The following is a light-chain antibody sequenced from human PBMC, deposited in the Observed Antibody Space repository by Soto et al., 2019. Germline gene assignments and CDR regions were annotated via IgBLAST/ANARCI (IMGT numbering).Light chain of an antibody. V-gene: IGKV4-1*01. Sequence: DFVLSPSGDSVAVSLAGSATIKCESSQSVLYRSNTNNYLAWYLQKPGQSPQLLIYLGSKRTSGVPDRFSGSGSGTDFTLKISRVEAEDVGHYYCMQALPTSLTFGGGTKLDI. J-gene: IGKJ4*01. CDR2: LGS. CDR3: MQALPTSLT. CDR1: QSVLYRSNTNNY.